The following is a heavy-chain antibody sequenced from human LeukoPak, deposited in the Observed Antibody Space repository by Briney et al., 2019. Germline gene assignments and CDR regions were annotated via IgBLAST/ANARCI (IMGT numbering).Heavy chain of an antibody. J-gene: IGHJ4*02. CDR2: IYSGGST. CDR1: GFTVSSNY. Sequence: GGSLRLSCAASGFTVSSNYMSWVRQAPGKGLEWVSVIYSGGSTYYADSVKGQFTISRHSSKNTLYLQMNSLRAEDTAVYYCARETRYYGSVDWGQGTLVTVSS. CDR3: ARETRYYGSVD. V-gene: IGHV3-53*04. D-gene: IGHD3-10*01.